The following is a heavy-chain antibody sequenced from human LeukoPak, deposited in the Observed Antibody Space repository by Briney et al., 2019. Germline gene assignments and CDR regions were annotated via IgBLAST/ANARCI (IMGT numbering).Heavy chain of an antibody. D-gene: IGHD4-17*01. CDR1: GFTFSSYN. CDR3: ARAGGSTVSHSDY. CDR2: ISSSSSVI. Sequence: GGSLRLSCAASGFTFSSYNMNWVRQAPGKGLEGVSYISSSSSVIYYADSVKGRFTISRDNAKNSLYLQMNSLRAEDTAVYYCARAGGSTVSHSDYWGQGTLVTVSS. J-gene: IGHJ4*02. V-gene: IGHV3-48*01.